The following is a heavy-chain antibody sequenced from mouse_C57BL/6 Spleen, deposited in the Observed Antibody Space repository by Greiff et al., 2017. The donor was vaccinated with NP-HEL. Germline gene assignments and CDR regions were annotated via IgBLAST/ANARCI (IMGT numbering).Heavy chain of an antibody. CDR1: GYSFTSYY. D-gene: IGHD2-4*01. J-gene: IGHJ1*03. CDR3: ARGGGIYYDYERSWYFDV. CDR2: IYPGSGNT. Sequence: QVHVKQSGPELVKPGASVKISCKASGYSFTSYYIHWVKQRPGQGLEWIGWIYPGSGNTKYNEKFKGKATLTADTSSSTAYMQLSSLTSEDSAVYYCARGGGIYYDYERSWYFDVWGTGTTVTVSS. V-gene: IGHV1-66*01.